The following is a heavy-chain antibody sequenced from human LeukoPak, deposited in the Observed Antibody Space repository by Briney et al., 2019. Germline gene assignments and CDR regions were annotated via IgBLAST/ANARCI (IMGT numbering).Heavy chain of an antibody. D-gene: IGHD2-21*01. J-gene: IGHJ4*02. CDR1: GYTFTGYF. CDR3: ARVPDSVGHCPDS. Sequence: ASVKVSCKASGYTFTGYFLDWVRQAPGQGLERMGRINPDTGGTNYAQKFQGRVTLTRDTSISTAYMELSGLTSDDTALYYCARVPDSVGHCPDSGGRGILVTVSS. CDR2: INPDTGGT. V-gene: IGHV1-2*06.